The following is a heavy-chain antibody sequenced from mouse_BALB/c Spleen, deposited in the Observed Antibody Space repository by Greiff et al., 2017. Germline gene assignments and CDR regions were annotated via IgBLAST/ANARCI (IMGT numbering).Heavy chain of an antibody. Sequence: EVKLMESGPGLVKPSQSLSLTCSVTGYSITSGYYWNWIRQFPGNKLEWMGYISYDGSNNYNPSLKNRISITRDTSKNQFFLKLNSVTTEDTATYYCASTGVAYWGQGTLVTVSA. V-gene: IGHV3-6*02. CDR2: ISYDGSN. J-gene: IGHJ3*01. CDR1: GYSITSGYY. CDR3: ASTGVAY.